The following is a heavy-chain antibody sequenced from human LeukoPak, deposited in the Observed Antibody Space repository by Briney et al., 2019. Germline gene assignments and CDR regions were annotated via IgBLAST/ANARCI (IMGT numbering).Heavy chain of an antibody. CDR2: IYTSGST. V-gene: IGHV4-61*02. J-gene: IGHJ4*02. Sequence: SQTLSLTCTVSGGSISSGSYYWSWIRQPAGKGLEWIGRIYTSGSTNYNPSLKSRVTISVDTSKNQFSLKLSSVTAADTAVYYCARFSSYYDSSGYSRYYFDYWGQGTLVTASS. CDR3: ARFSSYYDSSGYSRYYFDY. D-gene: IGHD3-22*01. CDR1: GGSISSGSYY.